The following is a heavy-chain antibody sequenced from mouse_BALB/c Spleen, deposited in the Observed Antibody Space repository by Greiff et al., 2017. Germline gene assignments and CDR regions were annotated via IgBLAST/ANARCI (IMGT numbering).Heavy chain of an antibody. V-gene: IGHV5-17*02. J-gene: IGHJ4*01. CDR3: ARGRDYDDYAMDY. CDR2: ISSGSSTI. CDR1: GFTFSSFG. D-gene: IGHD2-4*01. Sequence: EVMLVESGGGLVQPGGSRKLSCAASGFTFSSFGMHWVRQAPEKGLEWVAYISSGSSTIYYADTVKGRFTISRDNPKNTLFLQMTSLRSEDTAMYYCARGRDYDDYAMDYWGQGTSVTVSS.